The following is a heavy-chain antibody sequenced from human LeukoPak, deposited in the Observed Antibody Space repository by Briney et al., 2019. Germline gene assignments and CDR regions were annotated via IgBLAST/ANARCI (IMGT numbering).Heavy chain of an antibody. CDR3: AVRLLWFGELEDY. CDR1: GYTLTELS. D-gene: IGHD3-10*01. CDR2: FDPKDGDT. V-gene: IGHV1-24*01. Sequence: ASVKVSCKVSGYTLTELSVHWVRQAPGKGLEWMGNFDPKDGDTIYAQKFQGRVTITRNTSISTAYMELSSLRSEDTAVYYCAVRLLWFGELEDYWGQGTLVTVSS. J-gene: IGHJ4*02.